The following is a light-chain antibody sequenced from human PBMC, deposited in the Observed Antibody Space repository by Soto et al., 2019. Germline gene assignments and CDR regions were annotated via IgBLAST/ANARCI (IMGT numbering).Light chain of an antibody. CDR2: SAS. Sequence: EIVMTQSPATLSVSPGEKATLSCRASQSVKHNLAWYQQKPGQAPRLLMYSASTRATGIPGRFSGSGSGTEFSLTISSLQSEDFSVSYCQHFNAWPLTFGGGTKVET. CDR3: QHFNAWPLT. CDR1: QSVKHN. V-gene: IGKV3-15*01. J-gene: IGKJ4*01.